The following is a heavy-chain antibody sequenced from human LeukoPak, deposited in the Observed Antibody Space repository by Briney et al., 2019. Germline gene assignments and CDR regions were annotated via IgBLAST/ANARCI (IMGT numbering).Heavy chain of an antibody. J-gene: IGHJ4*02. V-gene: IGHV3-23*01. CDR2: LRGNGET. CDR3: ARASWDSNADAVW. D-gene: IGHD1-1*01. Sequence: RTGGSLRLSCAASGFSFSNYAMSWVRQAPARGPEWVSSLRGNGETFYADSEKGRCTLSRDDSRNTVYLQLNDLRAEDTAIYYCARASWDSNADAVWWDLGTQVTVSS. CDR1: GFSFSNYA.